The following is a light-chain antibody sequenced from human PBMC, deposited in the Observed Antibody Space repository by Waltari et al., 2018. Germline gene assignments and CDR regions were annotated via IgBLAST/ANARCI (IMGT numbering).Light chain of an antibody. Sequence: QSALTQSPSASGAPGQKVSISCSGTSSNIGRNPVDWYHQPPGTAPKLLLFGTNRRPSGVPDRLSGSKSGSSASLAISGLQSEDEADYYCAAWDDSLDAYVFGTGTKVSVL. V-gene: IGLV1-44*01. CDR1: SSNIGRNP. CDR2: GTN. CDR3: AAWDDSLDAYV. J-gene: IGLJ1*01.